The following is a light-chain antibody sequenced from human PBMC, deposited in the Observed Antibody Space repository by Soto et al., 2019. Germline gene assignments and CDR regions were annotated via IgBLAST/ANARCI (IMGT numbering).Light chain of an antibody. V-gene: IGLV2-14*01. Sequence: QSVLTQPASVSGSPGQSITLSCTGTSSDVGGYNYVSWYQQHPGKAPKLMIYDVSNRPSGVSKRFSGSKSGNTASLTISGLQAEDEADYYCSSYTSSSTLVVFGGGTKLTVL. CDR2: DVS. CDR3: SSYTSSSTLVV. CDR1: SSDVGGYNY. J-gene: IGLJ2*01.